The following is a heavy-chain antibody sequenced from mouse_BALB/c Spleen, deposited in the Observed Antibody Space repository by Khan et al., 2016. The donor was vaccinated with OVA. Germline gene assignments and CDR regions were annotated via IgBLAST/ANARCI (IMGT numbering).Heavy chain of an antibody. D-gene: IGHD2-10*01. CDR2: IWSDGST. CDR3: ARQPYYHYNIMDY. CDR1: GFSLTNYG. J-gene: IGHJ4*01. Sequence: VELVESGPGLVAPSQTLSITCTISGFSLTNYGVHWVRQPPGKGLEWLVVIWSDGSTTNNSALNSRLTITKDNSKSQVFLKMNSLQSEDTAVYFCARQPYYHYNIMDYWGQGTSVTVSS. V-gene: IGHV2-6-1*01.